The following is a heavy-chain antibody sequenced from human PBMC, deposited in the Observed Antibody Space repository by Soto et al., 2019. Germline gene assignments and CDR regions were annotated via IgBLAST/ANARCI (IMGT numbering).Heavy chain of an antibody. CDR2: ISYDGSNK. CDR3: AKDQCTAYYYDSSGYFDY. Sequence: QVQLVESGGGVVQPGRSLRLSCAASGFSFSSYGMHWVRQAPGKGLEWVAVISYDGSNKYFADSVKGRFIISRDNSKNTLYLQMNSLRAEDTTVYYCAKDQCTAYYYDSSGYFDYWGQGTLVTVSS. CDR1: GFSFSSYG. D-gene: IGHD3-22*01. J-gene: IGHJ4*02. V-gene: IGHV3-30*18.